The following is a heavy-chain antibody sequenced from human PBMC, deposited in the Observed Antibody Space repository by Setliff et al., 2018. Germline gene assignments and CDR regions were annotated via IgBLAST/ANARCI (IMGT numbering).Heavy chain of an antibody. D-gene: IGHD6-19*01. Sequence: PGGSLRLSCAASGVTFSRHAMHWVRQAPGKGLEWVAVMSNDGSDKNYADSVKGRFTISRDNSKNTLYLQMNSLRAEDTAVYYCARVRSNGWEEPDYWGQGTLVTVSS. CDR1: GVTFSRHA. V-gene: IGHV3-30*01. J-gene: IGHJ4*02. CDR2: MSNDGSDK. CDR3: ARVRSNGWEEPDY.